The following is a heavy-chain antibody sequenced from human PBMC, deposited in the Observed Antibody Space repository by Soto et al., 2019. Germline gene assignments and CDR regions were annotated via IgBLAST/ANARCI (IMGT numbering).Heavy chain of an antibody. Sequence: QVQLVQSGAEVKKPGSSVKVSCKASGGTFSSYAISWVRQAPGQGLEWMGGIIPIFGTANFAQKFQGRVTITADESTSTAYMELSSLRPEDTAVYYCARTGNYDFWSGPDAFDIWGQGTMVTVSS. D-gene: IGHD3-3*01. CDR1: GGTFSSYA. CDR3: ARTGNYDFWSGPDAFDI. J-gene: IGHJ3*02. CDR2: IIPIFGTA. V-gene: IGHV1-69*01.